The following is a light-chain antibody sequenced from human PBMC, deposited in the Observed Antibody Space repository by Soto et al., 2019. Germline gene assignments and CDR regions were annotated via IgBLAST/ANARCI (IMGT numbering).Light chain of an antibody. CDR3: QQYDNLPLT. J-gene: IGKJ4*01. CDR1: QDITNY. CDR2: DAS. Sequence: DIQMTQSPSSLSASVGDRVTITCQASQDITNYLNWYHQKAGKAPKVLISDASNLETGVPPRFSGSGSGTDFTLTISGLQPEDFATYYCQQYDNLPLTFGRGKQVEIK. V-gene: IGKV1-33*01.